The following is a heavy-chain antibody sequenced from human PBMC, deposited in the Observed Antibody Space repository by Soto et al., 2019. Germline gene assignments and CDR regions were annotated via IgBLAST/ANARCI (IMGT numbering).Heavy chain of an antibody. Sequence: GGSLRLSCAASGFTFSSYAMSWVRQAPGKGLEWVSAISGSGGSTYYADSVKGRFTISRDNAKNTLYLQMNSLRAEDTAVYYCAKFGVVVVVATEDAFDIWGQGTMVTVS. V-gene: IGHV3-23*01. CDR3: AKFGVVVVVATEDAFDI. J-gene: IGHJ3*02. CDR2: ISGSGGST. D-gene: IGHD2-15*01. CDR1: GFTFSSYA.